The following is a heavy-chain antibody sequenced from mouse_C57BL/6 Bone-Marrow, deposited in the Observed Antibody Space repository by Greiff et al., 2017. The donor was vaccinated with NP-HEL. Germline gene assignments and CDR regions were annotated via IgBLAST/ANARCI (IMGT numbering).Heavy chain of an antibody. V-gene: IGHV5-16*01. Sequence: EVKLVESEGGLVQPGSSMKLSCTASGFTFSDYYMAWVRQVPEKGLEWVANINYDGSSTYYLDSLKSRFIISRDNAKNILYLQMSSLKSEDTATYYCAREGGLRRRTYAMDYWGQGNSVTVSS. CDR1: GFTFSDYY. CDR3: AREGGLRRRTYAMDY. CDR2: INYDGSST. J-gene: IGHJ4*01. D-gene: IGHD2-4*01.